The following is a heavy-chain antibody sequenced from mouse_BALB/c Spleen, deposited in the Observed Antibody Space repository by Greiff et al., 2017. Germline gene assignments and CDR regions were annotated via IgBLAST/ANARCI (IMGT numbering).Heavy chain of an antibody. CDR2: ISSGSSTI. CDR1: GFTFSSFG. V-gene: IGHV5-17*02. D-gene: IGHD2-10*02. Sequence: EVQLQESGGGLVQPGGSRKLSCAASGFTFSSFGMHWVRQAPEKGLEWVAYISSGSSTIYYADTVKGRFTISRDNPKNTLFLQMTSLRSEDTAMYYCARGKYGNYAMDYWGQGTSVTVSS. CDR3: ARGKYGNYAMDY. J-gene: IGHJ4*01.